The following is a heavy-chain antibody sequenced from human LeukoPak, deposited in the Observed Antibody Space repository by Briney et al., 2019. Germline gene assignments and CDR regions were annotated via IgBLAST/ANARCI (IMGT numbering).Heavy chain of an antibody. J-gene: IGHJ6*02. CDR2: ISSSSSYT. Sequence: GGSLRLSCAASGFTFSSYSMNWVRQAPGKGLEWVSSISSSSSYTHYVDSVKGRFTISRDNAKNSLYLQMNSLRAEDTAVYYCARALGYCSGGSCYSVSRDYYYGMDVWGQGTTVTVSS. CDR3: ARALGYCSGGSCYSVSRDYYYGMDV. V-gene: IGHV3-21*01. CDR1: GFTFSSYS. D-gene: IGHD2-15*01.